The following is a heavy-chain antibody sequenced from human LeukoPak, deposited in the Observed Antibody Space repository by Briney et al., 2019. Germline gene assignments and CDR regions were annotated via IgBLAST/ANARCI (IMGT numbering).Heavy chain of an antibody. Sequence: ASVKVSCKASGYTFTGYYMHCVRQAPGQGLEWMGWINPNSGGTNYAQKFQGRVTMTRDTSISTAYMELSRLRSDDTAVYYCARDRVVVVAATGVSWFDPWGQGTLVTVSS. CDR3: ARDRVVVVAATGVSWFDP. CDR1: GYTFTGYY. J-gene: IGHJ5*02. V-gene: IGHV1-2*02. D-gene: IGHD2-15*01. CDR2: INPNSGGT.